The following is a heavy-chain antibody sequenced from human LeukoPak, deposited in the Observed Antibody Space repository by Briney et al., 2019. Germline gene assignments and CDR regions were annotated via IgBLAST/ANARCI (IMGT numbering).Heavy chain of an antibody. J-gene: IGHJ4*02. D-gene: IGHD1-26*01. Sequence: GRSLRLSCAASGFTFDDYAMHWVRQAPGKGLEWVSGISWNSGSIGYADSVKGRFTISRDNAKNSLYLQMNSLRAEDTALYYCAKTYSGSSRPFDYWGQGTLVTVSS. CDR1: GFTFDDYA. CDR2: ISWNSGSI. CDR3: AKTYSGSSRPFDY. V-gene: IGHV3-9*01.